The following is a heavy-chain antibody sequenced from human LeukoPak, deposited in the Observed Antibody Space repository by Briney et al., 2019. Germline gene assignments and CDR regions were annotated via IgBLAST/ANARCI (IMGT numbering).Heavy chain of an antibody. CDR2: IYYSGST. CDR3: ARQIGYYYGMDV. J-gene: IGHJ6*02. V-gene: IGHV4-59*08. CDR1: GGSISSYY. D-gene: IGHD3-22*01. Sequence: SETLSLTCTVSGGSISSYYWSWIRQPPGKGLEWIGYIYYSGSTNCNPSLKSRVTISVDTSKNQFSLKLSSVTAADTAVYYCARQIGYYYGMDVWGQGTTVTVSS.